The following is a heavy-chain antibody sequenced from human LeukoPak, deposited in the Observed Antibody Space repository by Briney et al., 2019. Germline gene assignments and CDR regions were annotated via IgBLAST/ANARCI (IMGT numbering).Heavy chain of an antibody. D-gene: IGHD6-13*01. J-gene: IGHJ4*02. V-gene: IGHV4-59*08. CDR1: GGSIGSYH. CDR2: IYYNGST. Sequence: SETLSLTCTVSGGSIGSYHWSWIRQPPGKGLEWIGHIYYNGSTNYNPSLKSRVTTSVDTSKNQFSLKLTSVTAADTAVYYCARQVAATAPVGYWGQGTLVTVSS. CDR3: ARQVAATAPVGY.